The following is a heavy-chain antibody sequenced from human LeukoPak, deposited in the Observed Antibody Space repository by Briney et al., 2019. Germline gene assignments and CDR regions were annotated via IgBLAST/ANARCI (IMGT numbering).Heavy chain of an antibody. Sequence: GGSLRLSCAASGFTFSNAWMSWVRRAPGKGLEWVGRIKSKTDGGTTDYAARVKGRFTISRDDSKNTLYLQMNSLKTEDTAVYYCTTDQRYCSSTSCYYFDYWGQGTLVTVSS. CDR1: GFTFSNAW. D-gene: IGHD2-2*01. CDR2: IKSKTDGGTT. J-gene: IGHJ4*02. V-gene: IGHV3-15*01. CDR3: TTDQRYCSSTSCYYFDY.